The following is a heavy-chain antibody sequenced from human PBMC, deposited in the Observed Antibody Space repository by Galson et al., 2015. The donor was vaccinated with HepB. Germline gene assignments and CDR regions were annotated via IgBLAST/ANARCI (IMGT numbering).Heavy chain of an antibody. Sequence: SLRLSCAASGFVFRDYWMHWVRQAPGQGLMWVSYINFDGTTTKYADSVKGRFTTSRENAENTLYLQMNSLRVEDTGVYYCVRELAFGCGSYSHWGQGTLVTVSS. CDR3: VRELAFGCGSYSH. CDR2: INFDGTTT. CDR1: GFVFRDYW. J-gene: IGHJ4*02. V-gene: IGHV3-74*01. D-gene: IGHD3-16*01.